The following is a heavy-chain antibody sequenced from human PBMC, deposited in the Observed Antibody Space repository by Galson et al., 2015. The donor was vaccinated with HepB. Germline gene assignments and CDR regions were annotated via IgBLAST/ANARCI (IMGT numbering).Heavy chain of an antibody. CDR3: ARENHRLSWQALDY. V-gene: IGHV3-33*01. J-gene: IGHJ4*02. CDR1: GFSFSDFG. Sequence: SLRLSCAGSGFSFSDFGLYWVRQAPGKGLEWVAYIWNDGTNQYYADSVKGRFTIPRDNSKNTVDLQMNSLRAEDTALYYCARENHRLSWQALDYWGQGTLVTVSS. CDR2: IWNDGTNQ. D-gene: IGHD6-13*01.